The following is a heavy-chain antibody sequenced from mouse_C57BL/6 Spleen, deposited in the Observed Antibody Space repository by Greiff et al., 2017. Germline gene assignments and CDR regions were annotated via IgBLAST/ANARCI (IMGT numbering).Heavy chain of an antibody. CDR2: SYPRSGNT. V-gene: IGHV1-81*01. J-gene: IGHJ2*01. D-gene: IGHD2-1*01. Sequence: QVQLQQSGAELARPGASVKLSCKASGYTFTSYGISWVKQRTGQGLEWIGESYPRSGNTYYNEKFKGKATLTADKSSSTAYMELRSLTSEDSAVYFCARIYYGNFLDYWGQGTTLTVSS. CDR3: ARIYYGNFLDY. CDR1: GYTFTSYG.